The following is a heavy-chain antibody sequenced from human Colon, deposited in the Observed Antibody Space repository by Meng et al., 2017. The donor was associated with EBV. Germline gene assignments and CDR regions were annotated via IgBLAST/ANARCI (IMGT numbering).Heavy chain of an antibody. Sequence: AWGKKPGASVKVSCKASGYTFTGYYLHWVRQAPGQGLEWMGWINPNSGGTNYAQKFQGRVTMTRDTSISTAYMELSRLRSDDTAIYYCAKVRDISSDSSSYYDYWGQGTLVTVSS. CDR1: GYTFTGYY. V-gene: IGHV1-2*02. CDR2: INPNSGGT. D-gene: IGHD3-22*01. J-gene: IGHJ4*02. CDR3: AKVRDISSDSSSYYDY.